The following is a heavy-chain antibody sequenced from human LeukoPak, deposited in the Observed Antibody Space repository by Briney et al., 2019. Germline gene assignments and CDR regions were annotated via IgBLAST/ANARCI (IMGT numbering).Heavy chain of an antibody. CDR2: INGSGST. CDR1: GFTFSSYA. D-gene: IGHD3-22*01. V-gene: IGHV3-23*01. Sequence: PGGSLRLSCAASGFTFSSYAMSWVRQAPGKGLEWVSIINGSGSTYYADAMRGRFIISRDNSKNRVYLQMNRLRAEDTEVYYCAKAPVRGWDSGYYAYFQHWGQGTLVTVSS. J-gene: IGHJ1*01. CDR3: AKAPVRGWDSGYYAYFQH.